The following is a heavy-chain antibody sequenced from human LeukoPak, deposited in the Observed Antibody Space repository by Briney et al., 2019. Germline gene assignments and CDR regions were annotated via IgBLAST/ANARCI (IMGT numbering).Heavy chain of an antibody. Sequence: GKSLKISCKGSGYSFSNYWIGWVRQMPGKGLEWMGIIYPGDSDTRSSPSFEGQVTISADNSISTAYLQWSSLKVSDTAMYYCARPRGRNGDAFDMWGQGTMVTVSS. CDR1: GYSFSNYW. J-gene: IGHJ3*02. CDR3: ARPRGRNGDAFDM. D-gene: IGHD1-1*01. CDR2: IYPGDSDT. V-gene: IGHV5-51*01.